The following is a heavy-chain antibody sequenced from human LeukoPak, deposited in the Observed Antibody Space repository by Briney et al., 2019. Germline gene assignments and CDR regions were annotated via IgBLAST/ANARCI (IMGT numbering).Heavy chain of an antibody. D-gene: IGHD6-19*01. CDR2: ISSSSSYI. CDR3: AKDSVARNGIYDAFDI. V-gene: IGHV3-21*04. Sequence: PGGSLRLSCAASGFTFSSYSMNWVRQAPGKGLEWVSSISSSSSYIYYADSVKGRFTISRDNSKNILYLQMDSLRVEDTAVYYCAKDSVARNGIYDAFDIWGQGTTVTVSS. J-gene: IGHJ3*02. CDR1: GFTFSSYS.